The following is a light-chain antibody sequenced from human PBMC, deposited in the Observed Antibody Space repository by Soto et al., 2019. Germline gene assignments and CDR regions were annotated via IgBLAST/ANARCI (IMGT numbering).Light chain of an antibody. CDR3: SSYTGNNNVL. CDR1: SSDVGDFTY. V-gene: IGLV2-8*01. J-gene: IGLJ2*01. CDR2: DFT. Sequence: QSALTQPPSASGSPGQSVTISCTGTSSDVGDFTYVSWHQQHPGKAPKLLLYDFTKRPSGVPDRFSGSKSGNTASLTVSGLQTVDEADYYCSSYTGNNNVLFGAGTKLTVL.